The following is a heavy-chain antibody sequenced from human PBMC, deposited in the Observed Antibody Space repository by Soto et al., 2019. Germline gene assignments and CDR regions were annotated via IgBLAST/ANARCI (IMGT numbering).Heavy chain of an antibody. Sequence: ASVKVSCKASGGTFSSYTISWVRQAPGQGLEWMGRIIPILGIANYAQKFQGRVTITADKSTSTAYMELSSLRSEDTAVYYCARHGDYVAFDIWGQGTMVTVSS. CDR1: GGTFSSYT. D-gene: IGHD4-17*01. J-gene: IGHJ3*02. V-gene: IGHV1-69*02. CDR3: ARHGDYVAFDI. CDR2: IIPILGIA.